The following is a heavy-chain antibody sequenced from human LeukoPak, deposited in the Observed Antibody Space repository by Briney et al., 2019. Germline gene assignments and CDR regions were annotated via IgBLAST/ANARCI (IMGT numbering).Heavy chain of an antibody. D-gene: IGHD3-22*01. J-gene: IGHJ4*02. V-gene: IGHV1-69*13. Sequence: SVKVSCKASGGTFSSYAISWVRQAPGQGLEWMVGIIPIFGTANYAQKFQGRVTITADESTSTAYMELSSLRSEDTAVYYCAREANYYDSSGYFLWYFDYWGQGTLVTVSS. CDR2: IIPIFGTA. CDR3: AREANYYDSSGYFLWYFDY. CDR1: GGTFSSYA.